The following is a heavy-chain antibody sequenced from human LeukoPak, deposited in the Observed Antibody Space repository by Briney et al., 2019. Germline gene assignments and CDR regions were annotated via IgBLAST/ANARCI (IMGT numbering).Heavy chain of an antibody. V-gene: IGHV4-59*01. J-gene: IGHJ5*02. CDR1: GGSISRYY. CDR3: ARGRERILGLITPNYFDP. Sequence: PSETLSLTCTVSGGSISRYYWNWIRQPPGKGLEWIGYIYHSGSTNYNPSLKSRVLISVDTSKNQFSLNLNSVTAADTAVYYCARGRERILGLITPNYFDPWGQGTLVTVSS. CDR2: IYHSGST. D-gene: IGHD3-22*01.